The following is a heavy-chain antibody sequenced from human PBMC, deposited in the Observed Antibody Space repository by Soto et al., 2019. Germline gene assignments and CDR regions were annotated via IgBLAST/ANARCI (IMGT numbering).Heavy chain of an antibody. Sequence: PSETLSLTCAVSGGSISSGGYSWSWIRQPPGKGLEWIGYIYHSGSTYYNPSLKSRVTISVDRSKNHFSLKLISVTTADTAVYFCAREGNLGRWIQPLDSWGQGTLVTVSS. V-gene: IGHV4-30-2*01. J-gene: IGHJ4*02. D-gene: IGHD2-2*03. CDR1: GGSISSGGYS. CDR3: AREGNLGRWIQPLDS. CDR2: IYHSGST.